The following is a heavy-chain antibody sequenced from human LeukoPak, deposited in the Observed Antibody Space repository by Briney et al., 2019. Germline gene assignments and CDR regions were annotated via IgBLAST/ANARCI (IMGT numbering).Heavy chain of an antibody. Sequence: PGGSLRLSCAASGFTFSSYAMYWVRQAPGKGLEWAAVISYDGSNKYYADSVKGRFTISRDNSKNTLYLQMNSLRAEDTAVYYCARAPGYCGGVSCYPRGYFQHWGQGTLVTVSS. CDR1: GFTFSSYA. V-gene: IGHV3-30-3*01. CDR3: ARAPGYCGGVSCYPRGYFQH. J-gene: IGHJ1*01. D-gene: IGHD2-15*01. CDR2: ISYDGSNK.